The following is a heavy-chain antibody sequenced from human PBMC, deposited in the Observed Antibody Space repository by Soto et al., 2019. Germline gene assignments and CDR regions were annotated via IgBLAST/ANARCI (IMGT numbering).Heavy chain of an antibody. CDR3: SRYWYGSGSYEFDY. CDR2: ISAYNGNT. D-gene: IGHD3-10*01. V-gene: IGHV1-18*04. Sequence: SVKVSCKASGYTFASYGIIWVRQAPGQGREWMGVISAYNGNTNYAQKLQGRVTMTTDTSTSTAYLELRSLRSDDTAVYYCSRYWYGSGSYEFDYWGQGTMVTVSS. CDR1: GYTFASYG. J-gene: IGHJ4*02.